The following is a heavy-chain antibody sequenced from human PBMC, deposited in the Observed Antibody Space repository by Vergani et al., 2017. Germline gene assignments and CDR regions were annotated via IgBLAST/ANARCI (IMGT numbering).Heavy chain of an antibody. V-gene: IGHV3-30*02. CDR2: IRSDESRR. CDR1: GFTFNSYG. D-gene: IGHD2-15*01. Sequence: QVQLVESGGGVVQPGGSLRLSCAASGFTFNSYGMHWVRQAPGKGLEWVASIRSDESRRYYGDSMEGPFTISRDNSKNTLYLQMKSLRPEDTAVYYCAKEGGGYCSGGTCYPEHWGQGTLVIVSS. J-gene: IGHJ4*02. CDR3: AKEGGGYCSGGTCYPEH.